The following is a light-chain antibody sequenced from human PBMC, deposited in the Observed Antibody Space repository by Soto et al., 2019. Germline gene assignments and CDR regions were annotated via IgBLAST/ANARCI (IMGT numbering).Light chain of an antibody. CDR1: QSVDNN. CDR3: QHYHNWPRT. CDR2: GAS. V-gene: IGKV3-15*01. J-gene: IGKJ1*01. Sequence: EIVLTQSPATLSVPPGESATLSCRASQSVDNNLVWYQQNPGQAPRLLIYGASTRATGIPARFSGGGSGTEFTLTISSLQSEDFAVYYCQHYHNWPRTFGQGTKVDI.